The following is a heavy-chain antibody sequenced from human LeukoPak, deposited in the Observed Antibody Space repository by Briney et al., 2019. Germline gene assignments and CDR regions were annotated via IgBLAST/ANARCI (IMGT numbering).Heavy chain of an antibody. J-gene: IGHJ6*03. D-gene: IGHD3-3*01. Sequence: SETLSLTCAVYGGSFSGYYWSWIRQPPGKGLEWIGEINHSGSTNYNPSLKSRVTISVDTSKNQFSLKLSSVTAADTAVYYCAREPLRITIFGVAPRNYMNVWGKGTTVTVSS. CDR3: AREPLRITIFGVAPRNYMNV. V-gene: IGHV4-34*01. CDR2: INHSGST. CDR1: GGSFSGYY.